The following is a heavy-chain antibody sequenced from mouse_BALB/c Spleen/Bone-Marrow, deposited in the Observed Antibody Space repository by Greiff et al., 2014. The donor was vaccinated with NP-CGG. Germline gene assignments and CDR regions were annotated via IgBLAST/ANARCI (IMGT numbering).Heavy chain of an antibody. Sequence: EVKVVESGGGLVQPGGSLKLSCAASGFTFSSYTMSWVRQTPEKRLEWVAYISTGGGSTYYPDTVKGRFTISRDNAKNTLYLQMSSLKSEDTAMYYCARHGGSRGYYFDYWGQGTTLTVSS. CDR2: ISTGGGST. CDR3: ARHGGSRGYYFDY. D-gene: IGHD1-1*01. CDR1: GFTFSSYT. V-gene: IGHV5-12-2*01. J-gene: IGHJ2*01.